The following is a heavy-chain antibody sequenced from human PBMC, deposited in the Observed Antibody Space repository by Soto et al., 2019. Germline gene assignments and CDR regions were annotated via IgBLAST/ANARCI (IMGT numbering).Heavy chain of an antibody. J-gene: IGHJ5*02. D-gene: IGHD5-12*01. CDR1: GITFSSYA. Sequence: QVQLVQSGAEVKKPGASVKVSCKASGITFSSYALHWVRQAPGQRLEWMGWINAGNGDTRYSQIFQRRVTLTRDTSASTVYLDLSRLRSEDTAIYYGARAISGYVTWGQGTLVTVSS. V-gene: IGHV1-3*01. CDR3: ARAISGYVT. CDR2: INAGNGDT.